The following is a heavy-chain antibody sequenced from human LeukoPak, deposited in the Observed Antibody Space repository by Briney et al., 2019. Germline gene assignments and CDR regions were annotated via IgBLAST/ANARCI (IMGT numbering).Heavy chain of an antibody. V-gene: IGHV1-24*01. J-gene: IGHJ3*02. Sequence: ASVKVSCKVSGYTLTELSMHWVRQAPGEGLEWMGGFDPEDGETIYAQKFQGRVTMTEDTSTDTAYMELSSLRSEDTAVYYCATESGSYSTPLDAFDIWGQGTMVTVSS. CDR1: GYTLTELS. CDR3: ATESGSYSTPLDAFDI. D-gene: IGHD1-26*01. CDR2: FDPEDGET.